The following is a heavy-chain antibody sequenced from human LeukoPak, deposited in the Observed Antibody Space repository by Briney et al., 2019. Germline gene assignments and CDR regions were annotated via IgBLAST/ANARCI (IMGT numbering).Heavy chain of an antibody. CDR2: IETAGDS. V-gene: IGHV3-13*01. CDR3: ARGDSSGWGLDY. D-gene: IGHD6-19*01. CDR1: GFTFSICD. Sequence: GGSLRLSCAASGFTFSICDMHWVRQVPGEGLEWVSVIETAGDSYYSDSVKGRLTISRENAKNSLYLQMTSLRAGDTAVYYCARGDSSGWGLDYWGQGILVTVSS. J-gene: IGHJ4*02.